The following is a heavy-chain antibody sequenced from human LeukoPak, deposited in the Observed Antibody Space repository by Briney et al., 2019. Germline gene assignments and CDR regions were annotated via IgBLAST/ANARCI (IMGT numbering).Heavy chain of an antibody. CDR3: ARAHDNWNDDDAFDI. CDR2: ISYDGSNK. V-gene: IGHV3-30-3*01. D-gene: IGHD1-1*01. J-gene: IGHJ3*02. Sequence: GGSLRLSCAASGFTFSSYAMHWVRQAPGKGLEWVAVISYDGSNKYYADSVKGRFTISRDNSKNTLYLQMNSLRAEDTAVYYCARAHDNWNDDDAFDIWGQGTMVTVSS. CDR1: GFTFSSYA.